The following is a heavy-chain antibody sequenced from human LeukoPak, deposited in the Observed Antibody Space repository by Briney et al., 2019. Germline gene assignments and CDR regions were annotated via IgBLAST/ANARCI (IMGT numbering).Heavy chain of an antibody. CDR2: INHSGST. CDR3: AIDVGPYCSSTSCFEEYFQH. J-gene: IGHJ1*01. V-gene: IGHV4-34*01. Sequence: PSETLSLTCAVYGGSFSGYYWSWIRQPPGKGLEWIGEINHSGSTNYNPSLKSRVTISVDTSKNQFSLKLSSVAAADTAVYYCAIDVGPYCSSTSCFEEYFQHWGQGTLVTVSS. D-gene: IGHD2-2*01. CDR1: GGSFSGYY.